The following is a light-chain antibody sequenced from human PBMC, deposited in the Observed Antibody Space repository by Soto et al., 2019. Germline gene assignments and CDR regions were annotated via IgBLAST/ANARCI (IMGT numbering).Light chain of an antibody. Sequence: QSELTQPPSTSGTPGQRVTISCSGSSSNIEYNTVNWFQQVPGTAPKLLIYSNGQRPSGVPDRFSGSKSGTSASLAISGLQSEDEADYYCASWDDSLNGWVFGGGTKLTVL. CDR2: SNG. J-gene: IGLJ3*02. CDR1: SSNIEYNT. CDR3: ASWDDSLNGWV. V-gene: IGLV1-44*01.